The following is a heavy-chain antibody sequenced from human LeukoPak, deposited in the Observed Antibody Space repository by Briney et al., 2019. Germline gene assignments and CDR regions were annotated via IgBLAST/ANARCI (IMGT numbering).Heavy chain of an antibody. CDR1: GGSISSSSYY. Sequence: PSETLSLTCTVSGGSISSSSYYWGWIRQPPGKGLEWIGEINHSGSTNYNPSLKSRVTISVDTSKNQFSLKLSSVTAADTAVYYCARRFHRRNWFDPWGQGTLVTVSS. V-gene: IGHV4-39*07. CDR2: INHSGST. D-gene: IGHD3-10*01. J-gene: IGHJ5*02. CDR3: ARRFHRRNWFDP.